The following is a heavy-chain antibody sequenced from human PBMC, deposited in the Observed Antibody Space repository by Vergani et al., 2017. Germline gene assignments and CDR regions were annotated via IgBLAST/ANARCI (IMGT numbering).Heavy chain of an antibody. J-gene: IGHJ3*02. CDR3: ARDPIAVAGTADAFDI. CDR1: GFTFSSYS. CDR2: ISSSSSYI. D-gene: IGHD6-19*01. Sequence: EVQLVESGGGLVQPGGSLRLSCAASGFTFSSYSMNWVRQAPGKGLEWVSSISSSSSYIYYADSVKGRFTISRDNAKNSLYLQMNSLRAEDTAVYYCARDPIAVAGTADAFDIWGQGTTVTVSS. V-gene: IGHV3-21*01.